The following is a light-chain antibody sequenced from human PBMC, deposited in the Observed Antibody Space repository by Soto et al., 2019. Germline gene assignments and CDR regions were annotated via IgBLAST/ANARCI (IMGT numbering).Light chain of an antibody. CDR2: RES. CDR1: QTVFTN. V-gene: IGKV3-15*01. J-gene: IGKJ1*01. CDR3: QEGSNWPRT. Sequence: EVVMTQSPATLSLAPGERATLSCRASQTVFTNVAWYQQKPGQAPLLLIYRESTRATNVPARFSGSGSGTAFNLSITSLQSEDFAVSFCQEGSNWPRTVGQGTKVEV.